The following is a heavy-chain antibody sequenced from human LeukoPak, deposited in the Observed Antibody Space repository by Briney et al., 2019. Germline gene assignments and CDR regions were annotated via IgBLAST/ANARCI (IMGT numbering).Heavy chain of an antibody. J-gene: IGHJ4*02. V-gene: IGHV4-34*01. CDR3: ARELKNYFDY. CDR1: GGSFSGYY. CDR2: INHSGST. Sequence: KASETLSLTCAVYGGSFSGYYWSWIRQPPGKGLEWIGEINHSGSTNYNPSLKSRVTISVDTSKNQFSLKLSSVTAADTAVYYCARELKNYFDYWGQGTLVTVSS.